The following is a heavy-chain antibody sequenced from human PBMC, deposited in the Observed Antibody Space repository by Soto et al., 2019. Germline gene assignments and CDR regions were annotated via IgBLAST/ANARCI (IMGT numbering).Heavy chain of an antibody. D-gene: IGHD2-2*01. Sequence: SETLSLTCTVSGGSISSYYWSWIRQPPGKGLEWIGYIYYSGGTNYNPSLKSRVTISVDTSKNQFSLKLSSVTAADTAVYYCARVVVPAAIGWFDPWGQGTLVTVSS. J-gene: IGHJ5*02. CDR3: ARVVVPAAIGWFDP. CDR1: GGSISSYY. V-gene: IGHV4-59*01. CDR2: IYYSGGT.